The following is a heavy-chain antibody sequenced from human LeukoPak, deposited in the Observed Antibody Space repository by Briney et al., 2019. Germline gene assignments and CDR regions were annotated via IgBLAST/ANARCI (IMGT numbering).Heavy chain of an antibody. CDR2: ISSSSSYI. CDR1: GFTFSSYS. Sequence: GGSLRLSCAASGFTFSSYSMNWVRRAPGKGLEWVSSISSSSSYIYYADSVKGRFTISRDNAKNSLYLQMSSLRAEDTAVYYCARDYDDAITMVRGVINGLFDYWGQGTLVTVSS. D-gene: IGHD3-10*01. CDR3: ARDYDDAITMVRGVINGLFDY. J-gene: IGHJ4*02. V-gene: IGHV3-21*01.